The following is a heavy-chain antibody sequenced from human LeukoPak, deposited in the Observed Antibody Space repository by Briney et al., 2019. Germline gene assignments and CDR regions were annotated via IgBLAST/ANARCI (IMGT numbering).Heavy chain of an antibody. CDR2: INWKTGNG. D-gene: IGHD5-24*01. Sequence: GRSLRLSCAVSGFNFDDYAMHWVRQAPGRGLEWVPGINWKTGNGIYADSVKGRFTISRDNAKNSLYLQMSSLRAEDTSLYYCARRAARWQFDLWGRGTLLTVSS. J-gene: IGHJ2*01. V-gene: IGHV3-9*01. CDR3: ARRAARWQFDL. CDR1: GFNFDDYA.